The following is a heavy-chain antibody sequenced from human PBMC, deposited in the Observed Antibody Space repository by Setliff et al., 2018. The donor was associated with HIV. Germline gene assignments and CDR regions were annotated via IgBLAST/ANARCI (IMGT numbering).Heavy chain of an antibody. V-gene: IGHV5-51*01. CDR2: IYPGDSHT. J-gene: IGHJ5*01. D-gene: IGHD3-3*01. Sequence: PGESLKISCKGSGYYFTTFWIAWVRQMPGKGLEWMGFIYPGDSHTTYSPSFQGQVTISVDTSVSTAYLQWNSLKASDTAMYYCARQPTDTSGYNNWFDSWGQGTLVTVS. CDR3: ARQPTDTSGYNNWFDS. CDR1: GYYFTTFW.